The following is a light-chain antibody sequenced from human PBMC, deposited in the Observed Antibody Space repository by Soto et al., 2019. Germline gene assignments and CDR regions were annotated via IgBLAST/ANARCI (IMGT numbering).Light chain of an antibody. CDR3: SSYASNTWL. CDR2: EVS. Sequence: QSALTQPASVSGSPGQSITISCTGASSVLGTYNFVSWYQHHPGKAPNLMIYEVSNRPAGVSNRFSGCKSGNTASLTISGLQAEDEADYYCSSYASNTWLFGGGTKLTVL. V-gene: IGLV2-14*01. CDR1: SSVLGTYNF. J-gene: IGLJ3*02.